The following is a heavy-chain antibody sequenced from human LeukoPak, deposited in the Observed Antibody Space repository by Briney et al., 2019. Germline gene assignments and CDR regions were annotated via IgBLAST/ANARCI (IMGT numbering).Heavy chain of an antibody. Sequence: ASVKVSCKASGYTFTNYGISWVRQAPGQGLEWMGWIGAYNGHTTYAQNIQGRLTMTTDTSTSTAYMDLRSLRSDDTAVYYCVRGFSCGGGTCSDCFDPWGQGTLVTVSS. CDR3: VRGFSCGGGTCSDCFDP. V-gene: IGHV1-18*01. CDR1: GYTFTNYG. D-gene: IGHD2-15*01. CDR2: IGAYNGHT. J-gene: IGHJ5*02.